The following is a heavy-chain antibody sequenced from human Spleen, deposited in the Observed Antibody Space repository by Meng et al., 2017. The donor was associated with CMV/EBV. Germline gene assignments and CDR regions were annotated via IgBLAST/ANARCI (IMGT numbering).Heavy chain of an antibody. V-gene: IGHV3-23*01. Sequence: GESLKISCAASGFTFSDHYMSWIRQTPGKGLEWISLISDSGDSPYYADSVKGRFTISRDNSKNMVYLQMKSLRADDTARYYCAKTLNGYGGEDSWGQGTLVTVSS. D-gene: IGHD5-18*01. CDR2: ISDSGDSP. CDR3: AKTLNGYGGEDS. J-gene: IGHJ4*02. CDR1: GFTFSDHY.